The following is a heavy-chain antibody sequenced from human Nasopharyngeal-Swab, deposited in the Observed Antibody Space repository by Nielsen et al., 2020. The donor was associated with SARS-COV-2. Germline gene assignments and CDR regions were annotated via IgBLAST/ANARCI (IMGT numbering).Heavy chain of an antibody. CDR1: GFTFSSYS. V-gene: IGHV3-48*04. CDR2: ISSSSSTI. CDR3: ARDGLDYDFWSAYFMDV. J-gene: IGHJ6*02. Sequence: GGSLKLSCAASGFTFSSYSMNWVRQAPGKGLEWVSYISSSSSTIYYADSVKGRFTISRDNAKNSLYLQMNSLRAEDTAVYYCARDGLDYDFWSAYFMDVWGQGTTVPSP. D-gene: IGHD3-3*01.